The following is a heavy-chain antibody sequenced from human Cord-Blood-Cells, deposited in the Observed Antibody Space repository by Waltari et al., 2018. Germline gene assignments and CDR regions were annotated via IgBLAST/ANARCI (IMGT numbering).Heavy chain of an antibody. D-gene: IGHD3-10*01. CDR2: INAGNGNT. V-gene: IGHV1-3*01. Sequence: QVQLVQSGAEVKKPGASVKVSCKASGYTFTSYAMHWVRQAPGQRLEWMGWINAGNGNTKYSQKFQGRVTITRDTSASTAYMELSSLRSEDTAVYYCARGTMVQGVTPYYFDYWGQGTLVTVSS. J-gene: IGHJ4*02. CDR1: GYTFTSYA. CDR3: ARGTMVQGVTPYYFDY.